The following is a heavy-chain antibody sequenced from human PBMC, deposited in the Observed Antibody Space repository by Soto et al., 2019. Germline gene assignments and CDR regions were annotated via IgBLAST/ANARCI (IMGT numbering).Heavy chain of an antibody. CDR3: ARPISYGDYAYFDY. CDR1: GGSISSSSYY. CDR2: IYYSGST. J-gene: IGHJ4*02. V-gene: IGHV4-39*01. D-gene: IGHD4-17*01. Sequence: QLQLQESGPGLVKPSETLSLTCTVSGGSISSSSYYWGWIRQPPGKGLEWIGSIYYSGSTYYNPSLKSRVTISVDTSKNQFSLKLSSVTAADTAVYYCARPISYGDYAYFDYWGQGTLVTVSS.